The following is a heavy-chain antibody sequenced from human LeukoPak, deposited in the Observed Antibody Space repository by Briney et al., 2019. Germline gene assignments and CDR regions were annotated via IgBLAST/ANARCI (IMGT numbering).Heavy chain of an antibody. CDR2: INHRGST. V-gene: IGHV4-34*01. CDR3: ARGAEYYAIWRGYAGYSDY. D-gene: IGHD3-3*01. CDR1: GGSFSGYY. J-gene: IGHJ4*02. Sequence: RPSETLSLTCAVYGGSFSGYYWSWIRQPPGKGLEWIGEINHRGSTYYNPSLRSRVTISLDRSKKKFSLKLTSVTAADTAAYFCARGAEYYAIWRGYAGYSDYWGQGISVTASS.